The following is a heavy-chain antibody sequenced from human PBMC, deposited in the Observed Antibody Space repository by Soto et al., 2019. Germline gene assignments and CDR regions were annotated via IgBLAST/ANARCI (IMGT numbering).Heavy chain of an antibody. CDR3: ARDAAPTLNYPHGMDV. CDR1: GDSVSTNIAA. CDR2: TLYRSSKWYN. J-gene: IGHJ6*02. V-gene: IGHV6-1*01. Sequence: QVQLQQSGPGLVKPSQTLSLTCAISGDSVSTNIAAWSWIRQSPSRGLEWLGRTLYRSSKWYNEYAVSVKSRMTINPDTSKNQFSLQLNSVTHEDTAVYYCARDAAPTLNYPHGMDVWGQGTAVTVSS. D-gene: IGHD1-7*01.